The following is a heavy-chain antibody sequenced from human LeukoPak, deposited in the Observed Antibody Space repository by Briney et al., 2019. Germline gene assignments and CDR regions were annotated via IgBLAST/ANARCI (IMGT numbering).Heavy chain of an antibody. V-gene: IGHV3-7*01. CDR1: GFTFSSHW. D-gene: IGHD3-16*01. Sequence: GGSLRLSCAASGFTFSSHWMTRVRQAPGKGLEFVANIKQDGSVINYVDSVRGRFTISRDNAKNSLYLHMNSLRAEDTAVYYCARDGGWTTFDSWGQGTLVAVSS. J-gene: IGHJ4*02. CDR2: IKQDGSVI. CDR3: ARDGGWTTFDS.